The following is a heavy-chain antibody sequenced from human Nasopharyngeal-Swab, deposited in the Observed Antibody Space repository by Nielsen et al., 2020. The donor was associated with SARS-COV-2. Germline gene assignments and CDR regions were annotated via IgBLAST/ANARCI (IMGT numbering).Heavy chain of an antibody. CDR1: GFIFHTYW. Sequence: GGSLRLSCEASGFIFHTYWMHWVRQAPGEGLVWVSRINSDGSGTSYADSVKGRFTISRDNAKNTLYLQVNSLRVEDTAVYYCARDTGYSSFGTGFDYWGQGSLVTVSS. D-gene: IGHD3-3*02. J-gene: IGHJ4*02. V-gene: IGHV3-74*01. CDR2: INSDGSGT. CDR3: ARDTGYSSFGTGFDY.